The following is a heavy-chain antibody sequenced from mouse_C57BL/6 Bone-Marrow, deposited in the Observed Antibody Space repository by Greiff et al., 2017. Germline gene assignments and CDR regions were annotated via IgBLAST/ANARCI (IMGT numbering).Heavy chain of an antibody. Sequence: VKLMESGPGLVQPSQSLSITCTVSGFSLTSYGVHWVRQPPGKGLEWLGVIWSGRSTDYNAAFISRLSISKDNSKSQVFFKMNSMQADDTAIYYCAKNGRESAMGYWDQGTSVTVSS. CDR2: IWSGRST. V-gene: IGHV2-4*01. CDR3: AKNGRESAMGY. CDR1: GFSLTSYG. J-gene: IGHJ4*01. D-gene: IGHD4-1*01.